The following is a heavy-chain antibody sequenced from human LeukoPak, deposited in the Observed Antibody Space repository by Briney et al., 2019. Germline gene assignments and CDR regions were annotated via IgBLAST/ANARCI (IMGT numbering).Heavy chain of an antibody. Sequence: PGGSLRLSCAASGFTVSSNYMSWVRQAPGKGLEWVSVIYSGGSTYYADSVKGRFTISRDNSKNTLYLQMNSLRAEDTAVYYCARGSGGYDISGVDYWGQGTLVTVSS. CDR1: GFTVSSNY. CDR3: ARGSGGYDISGVDY. V-gene: IGHV3-53*01. D-gene: IGHD5-12*01. J-gene: IGHJ4*02. CDR2: IYSGGST.